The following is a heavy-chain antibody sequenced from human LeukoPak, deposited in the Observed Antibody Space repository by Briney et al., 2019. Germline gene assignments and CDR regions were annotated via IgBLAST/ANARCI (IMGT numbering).Heavy chain of an antibody. CDR3: ARATTIAPETLDS. V-gene: IGHV3-7*01. CDR1: GFTFSTYW. D-gene: IGHD4-11*01. CDR2: ISQDGSQK. J-gene: IGHJ4*02. Sequence: PGGSLRLSCAASGFTFSTYWMTWVRQAPGKGLEWVAHISQDGSQKSYVDSVRGRFTISRDNAKISLYLQTNSLRVEDTAVYYCARATTIAPETLDSWGQGTLVTVSS.